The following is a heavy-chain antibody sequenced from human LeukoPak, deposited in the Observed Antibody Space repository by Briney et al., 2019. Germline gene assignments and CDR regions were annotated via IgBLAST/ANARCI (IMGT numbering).Heavy chain of an antibody. J-gene: IGHJ5*02. D-gene: IGHD1-14*01. CDR3: ARDQQYHRPAGWFDP. CDR1: VGSICGYS. V-gene: IGHV4-4*07. CDR2: MYTSGST. Sequence: TLCLTCTVSVGSICGYSGSWIPGPAGKGLEGIGRMYTSGSTNYNPSLKSRVTMSVDTSKNQFSLKLSSVTAADTAVYYCARDQQYHRPAGWFDPWGQGTLVTVSS.